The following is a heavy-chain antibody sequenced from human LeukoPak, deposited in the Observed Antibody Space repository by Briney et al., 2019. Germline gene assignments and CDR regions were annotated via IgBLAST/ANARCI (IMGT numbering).Heavy chain of an antibody. V-gene: IGHV3-53*01. Sequence: GGSLRLSRAASGFIVSSTYMTWVRQAPGKGLEWVSVIYSGGSTYYADSVKGRFTSSRDNSKNTLYLQMNSLRAEDTAVDYCAKSIVGATKVFDYWGQGTLVTVSS. CDR1: GFIVSSTY. D-gene: IGHD1-26*01. CDR2: IYSGGST. J-gene: IGHJ4*02. CDR3: AKSIVGATKVFDY.